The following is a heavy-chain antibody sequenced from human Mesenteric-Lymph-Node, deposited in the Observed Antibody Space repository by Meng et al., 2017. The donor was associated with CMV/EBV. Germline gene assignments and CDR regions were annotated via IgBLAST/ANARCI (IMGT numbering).Heavy chain of an antibody. J-gene: IGHJ6*02. CDR1: GGSISSYY. Sequence: GSLRLSCTVSGGSISSYYWSWIRQPPGKGLEWIGYIYYSGSTNYNPSLKSRVTISVDTSKNQFSLKLSSVTAADTAVYYCARGPYYYDSSGYPNYYGMDVWGQGTTVTVSS. CDR3: ARGPYYYDSSGYPNYYGMDV. D-gene: IGHD3-22*01. V-gene: IGHV4-59*01. CDR2: IYYSGST.